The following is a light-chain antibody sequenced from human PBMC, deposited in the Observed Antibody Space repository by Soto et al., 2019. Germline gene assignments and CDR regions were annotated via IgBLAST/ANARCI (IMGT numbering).Light chain of an antibody. V-gene: IGLV2-8*01. CDR3: SSYAGSSNV. J-gene: IGLJ1*01. CDR2: EVN. CDR1: SSDVGGYNY. Sequence: QSVLTQPPSASGSPGQSVAISCTGTSSDVGGYNYVSWYQQHPGKAPKLMIYEVNKRPSGVPDRFSGSKSGNTASLTVSGLQADDEADYYCSSYAGSSNVFXTGTKGTVL.